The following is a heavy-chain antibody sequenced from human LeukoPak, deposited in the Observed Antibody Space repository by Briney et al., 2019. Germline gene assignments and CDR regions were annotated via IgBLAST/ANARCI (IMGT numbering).Heavy chain of an antibody. J-gene: IGHJ4*02. CDR3: ATESTRELGLL. CDR1: GGPISSGSFY. Sequence: SETLSLTCTVSGGPISSGSFYWSWIRQPPGKGLEWIGRIHTGGSTNYNPSLKNRITISVDTSKNQFSLKLRSVTAADTAVYYCATESTRELGLLWGQGTLVTVSS. CDR2: IHTGGST. V-gene: IGHV4-61*02. D-gene: IGHD3-10*01.